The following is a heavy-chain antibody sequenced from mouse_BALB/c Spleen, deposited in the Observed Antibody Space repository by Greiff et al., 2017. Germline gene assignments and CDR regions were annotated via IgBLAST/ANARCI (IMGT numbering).Heavy chain of an antibody. CDR1: GFNIKDTY. V-gene: IGHV14-3*02. CDR2: IDPANGNT. D-gene: IGHD1-1*01. CDR3: ARADYGSREAFDY. Sequence: VQLQQSGPELVKPGASVKLSCTASGFNIKDTYMHWVKQRPEQGLEWIGRIDPANGNTKYDPKFQGKATITADTSSNTAYLQLSSLTSEDTAVYYCARADYGSREAFDYWGQGTTLTVSS. J-gene: IGHJ2*01.